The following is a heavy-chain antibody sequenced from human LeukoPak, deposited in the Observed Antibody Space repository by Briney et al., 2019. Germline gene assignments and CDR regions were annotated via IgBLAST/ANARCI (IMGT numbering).Heavy chain of an antibody. V-gene: IGHV1-69*13. CDR2: IIPIFGTA. J-gene: IGHJ3*02. CDR1: GGTFSSYA. Sequence: ASVKVSCKASGGTFSSYAISWVRQAPGQGLEWMGGIIPIFGTANYAQKFQGRVTITADESTSTAYMELSSLRPEDTAVYYCARVADIVVVPAAPASSAFDIWGQGTMVTVSS. CDR3: ARVADIVVVPAAPASSAFDI. D-gene: IGHD2-2*01.